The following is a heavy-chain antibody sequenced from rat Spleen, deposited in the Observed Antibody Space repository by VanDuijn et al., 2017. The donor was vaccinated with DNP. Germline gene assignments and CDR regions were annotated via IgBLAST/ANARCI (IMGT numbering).Heavy chain of an antibody. CDR1: GFTFSNYY. CDR2: ISTSGIRT. CDR3: ERGNDPGINTFDY. Sequence: EVQLVESGGGLVQPGRSLKLSCAASGFTFSNYYMAWVRQAPKKGLEWVATISTSGIRTYYPDSVKGRFTIPRDNAKSSLYLQMNSLKSEDTATYYCERGNDPGINTFDYWGQGVMVTVSS. D-gene: IGHD1-4*01. J-gene: IGHJ2*01. V-gene: IGHV5-25*01.